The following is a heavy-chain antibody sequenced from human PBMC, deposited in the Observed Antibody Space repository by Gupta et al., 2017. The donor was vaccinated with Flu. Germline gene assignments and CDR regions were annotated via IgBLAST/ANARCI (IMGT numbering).Heavy chain of an antibody. CDR2: ISGSGGST. D-gene: IGHD4-23*01. V-gene: IGHV3-23*01. CDR3: AKDQLDYGGPPLAY. J-gene: IGHJ4*02. CDR1: GFTFSSYA. Sequence: EVQLLEPGGGLVQPGGSLRLSCAASGFTFSSYAMSWVRQAPGKGLEWVSAISGSGGSTYYADSVKGRFTISRDNSKNTLYLQMNSLRAEDTAVYYCAKDQLDYGGPPLAYWGQGTLVTVSS.